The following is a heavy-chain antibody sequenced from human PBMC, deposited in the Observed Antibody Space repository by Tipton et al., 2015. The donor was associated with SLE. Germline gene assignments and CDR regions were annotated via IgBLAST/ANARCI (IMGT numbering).Heavy chain of an antibody. CDR3: ARLPYDSSGYYTRYYYGLDV. J-gene: IGHJ6*02. CDR2: INQDENVQ. CDR1: GFSLSHYW. V-gene: IGHV3-7*01. D-gene: IGHD3-22*01. Sequence: SLRLSCAASGFSLSHYWMTWVRQAPGKGLEWVANINQDENVQNYVDSVRGRFTISRDNTKNSLYLQMSSLRAEDTAVYYCARLPYDSSGYYTRYYYGLDVWGQGTTVTVSS.